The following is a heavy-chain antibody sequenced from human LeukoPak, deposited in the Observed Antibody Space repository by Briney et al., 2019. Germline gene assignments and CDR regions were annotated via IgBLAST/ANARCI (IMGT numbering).Heavy chain of an antibody. V-gene: IGHV4-30-4*01. J-gene: IGHJ4*02. CDR3: ARVFTFGGVIAIRPQKYFDY. Sequence: SQTLSLTCTVSGGSISSGDYYWSWIRQPPGKGLEWIGYIYYSGSTYYNPSLKSRVTISVDTSKNQFSLKLSSVTAADTAVYYCARVFTFGGVIAIRPQKYFDYWGQGTLVTVSS. CDR1: GGSISSGDYY. CDR2: IYYSGST. D-gene: IGHD3-16*02.